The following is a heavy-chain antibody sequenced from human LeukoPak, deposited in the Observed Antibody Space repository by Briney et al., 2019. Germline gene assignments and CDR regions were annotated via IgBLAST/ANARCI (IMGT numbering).Heavy chain of an antibody. J-gene: IGHJ5*02. V-gene: IGHV4-61*02. D-gene: IGHD3-22*01. CDR1: GGSISSGSYY. CDR2: IYSSGST. CDR3: ARGLVVTPSNWFDP. Sequence: SSETLPLTCTVSGGSISSGSYYWSWIPQPAGKGLEWIGRIYSSGSTNYNPTRKSRVTISVDTSKNQFSLKLTSVTAAATAVYYCARGLVVTPSNWFDPWGQGNPVTVSS.